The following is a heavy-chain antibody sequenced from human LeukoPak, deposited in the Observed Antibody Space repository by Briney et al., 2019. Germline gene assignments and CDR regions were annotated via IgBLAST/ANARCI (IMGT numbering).Heavy chain of an antibody. Sequence: GGSLRLSCVASGFTLSSYAMSWVRQAPGKGLQWVSSLGISGGYTWYAGSVKGRFTISRDSSKNTLYLQMNSLGAEDTAVYYCRVVPAAMDFDYWGQGTLVTVSS. V-gene: IGHV3-23*01. CDR3: RVVPAAMDFDY. D-gene: IGHD2-2*01. CDR1: GFTLSSYA. CDR2: LGISGGYT. J-gene: IGHJ4*02.